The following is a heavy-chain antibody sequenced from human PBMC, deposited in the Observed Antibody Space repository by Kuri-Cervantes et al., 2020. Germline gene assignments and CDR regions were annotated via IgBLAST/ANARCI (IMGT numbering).Heavy chain of an antibody. CDR2: IHYSGNT. J-gene: IGHJ1*01. CDR1: GGSISSGDYY. CDR3: ARDVLGYCSGGSCYGTEYFQH. D-gene: IGHD2-15*01. V-gene: IGHV4-30-4*01. Sequence: SETLSLTCTVSGGSISSGDYYWSWIRQPPGMGLEWIGYIHYSGNTYYNPSLKSRVTVSVDTSKNHFSLKLSTVTAADTAVYYCARDVLGYCSGGSCYGTEYFQHWGQGTLVTVSS.